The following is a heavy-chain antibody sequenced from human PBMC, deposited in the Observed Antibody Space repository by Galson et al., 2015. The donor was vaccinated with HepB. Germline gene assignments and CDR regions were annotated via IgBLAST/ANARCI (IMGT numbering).Heavy chain of an antibody. CDR3: ARHGTVLRFLEWLSPENHFDY. J-gene: IGHJ4*02. V-gene: IGHV5-51*01. CDR2: IYPGDSDT. Sequence: QSGAEVKKPGESLKISCKGSGYSFTSYWIGWVRQMPGKGLEWMGIIYPGDSDTRYSPSFQGQVTISADKSISTAYLQWSSLKASDTAMYYCARHGTVLRFLEWLSPENHFDYWGQGTLVTVSS. D-gene: IGHD3-3*01. CDR1: GYSFTSYW.